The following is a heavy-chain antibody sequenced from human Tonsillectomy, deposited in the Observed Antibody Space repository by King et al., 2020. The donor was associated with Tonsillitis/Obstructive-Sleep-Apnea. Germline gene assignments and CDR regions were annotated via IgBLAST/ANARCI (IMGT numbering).Heavy chain of an antibody. D-gene: IGHD2-2*01. V-gene: IGHV3-7*01. CDR3: ARAGEIVVVTAAMVVGAFDI. CDR1: GFTFSSYW. J-gene: IGHJ3*02. Sequence: VQLVESGGGLVQPGGSLRLSCAASGFTFSSYWMSWVRQAPGKGLEWVANIKQDGSEKYYVDSVKGRFTISRDNAKNSLYLQMNSLRAEDTAVYYCARAGEIVVVTAAMVVGAFDIWGQGTMVTVSS. CDR2: IKQDGSEK.